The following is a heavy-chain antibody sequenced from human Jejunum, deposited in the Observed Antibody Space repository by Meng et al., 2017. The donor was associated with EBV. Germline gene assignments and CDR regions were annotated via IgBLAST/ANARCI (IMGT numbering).Heavy chain of an antibody. J-gene: IGHJ4*02. Sequence: QLPVRESGPALVKPSETWSLSFTFPGCCISSNEYYWGWIRQPPGKGLEWIGNYYHSGSNYYNPYLKSRVTISVDTSQIQLSLKLISVTDADTAAYYCARQASSERTFDYWGQGTLVTVSS. D-gene: IGHD1/OR15-1a*01. V-gene: IGHV4-39*01. CDR1: GCCISSNEYY. CDR3: ARQASSERTFDY. CDR2: YYHSGSN.